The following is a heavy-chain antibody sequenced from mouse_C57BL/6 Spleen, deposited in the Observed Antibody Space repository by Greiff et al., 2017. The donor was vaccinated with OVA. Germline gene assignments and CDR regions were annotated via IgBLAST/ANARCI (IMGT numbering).Heavy chain of an antibody. V-gene: IGHV3-8*01. CDR1: GYSITSDY. Sequence: EVKVVESGPGLAKPSQTLSLTCSVTGYSITSDYWNWIRKFPGNKLEYMGYISYSGSTYYNPSLKSRISITRDTSKNQYYLQLNSVTTEDTATYYCARYKNYGNSYFDYWGQGTTLTVSS. CDR2: ISYSGST. J-gene: IGHJ2*01. CDR3: ARYKNYGNSYFDY. D-gene: IGHD2-1*01.